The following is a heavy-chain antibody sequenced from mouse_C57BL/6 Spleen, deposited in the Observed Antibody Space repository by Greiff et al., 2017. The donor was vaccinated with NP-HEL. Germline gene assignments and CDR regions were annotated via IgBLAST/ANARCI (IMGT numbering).Heavy chain of an antibody. V-gene: IGHV1-84*01. Sequence: QVQLKESGPELVKPGASVTISCKASGYTFTDYYINWVKQRPGQGLEWIGWIYPGSGNTKYNEKFKGKATLTVDTSSSTAYMQLSSLTSEDSAVYFCAREGTAQATGYFDYWGQGTTLTVSS. CDR3: AREGTAQATGYFDY. CDR1: GYTFTDYY. D-gene: IGHD3-2*02. J-gene: IGHJ2*01. CDR2: IYPGSGNT.